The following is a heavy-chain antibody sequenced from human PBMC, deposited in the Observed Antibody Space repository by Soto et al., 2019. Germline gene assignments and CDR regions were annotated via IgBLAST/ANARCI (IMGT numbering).Heavy chain of an antibody. CDR3: ARGGCSSCRFDP. J-gene: IGHJ5*02. V-gene: IGHV4-59*01. CDR1: GGSISSYH. Sequence: PSETLSLTCTVSGGSISSYHWSWIRQPPGKGLEWIGYIYYSGATNYNPSLKSRVTISVDTSKNQFSLSLSSVTAADTAVYYCARGGCSSCRFDPWGQGTLVTVSS. CDR2: IYYSGAT. D-gene: IGHD6-6*01.